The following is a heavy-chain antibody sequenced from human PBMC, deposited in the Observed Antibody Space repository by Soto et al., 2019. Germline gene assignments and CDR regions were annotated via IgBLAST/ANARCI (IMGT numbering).Heavy chain of an antibody. CDR1: GFTFSSYG. CDR3: ARVGPPSEC. J-gene: IGHJ4*02. V-gene: IGHV3-30*03. CDR2: ISYDGSNK. Sequence: GGSLRLSCAASGFTFSSYGMHWVRQAPGKGLEWVAVISYDGSNKYYADSVKGRFTISRDNAKNSLYLQMNSLRAEDTAVYYCARVGPPSECWGQGTLVTVSS. D-gene: IGHD3-3*01.